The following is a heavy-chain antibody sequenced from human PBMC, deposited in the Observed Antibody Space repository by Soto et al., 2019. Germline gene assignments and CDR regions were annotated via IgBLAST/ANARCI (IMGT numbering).Heavy chain of an antibody. V-gene: IGHV1-3*04. CDR1: GYTFKSYQ. J-gene: IGHJ4*02. Sequence: AASVKVSCKASGYTFKSYQIYWVRQAPGQRLECMGWINISNGNTEYSQNFQGRVTMTRDTSASTAYMELSSLRSEDTAVYYCARDTDLTLVTTLDYWGQGTPVTVSS. CDR2: INISNGNT. D-gene: IGHD4-17*01. CDR3: ARDTDLTLVTTLDY.